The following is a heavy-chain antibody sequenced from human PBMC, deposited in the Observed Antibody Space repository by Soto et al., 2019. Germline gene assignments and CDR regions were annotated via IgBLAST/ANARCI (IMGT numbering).Heavy chain of an antibody. D-gene: IGHD2-2*02. V-gene: IGHV4-59*11. CDR3: GTRFYTSGVLFDY. Sequence: SETLSLTCTVSGGSISDHYYMWIRQSPGKGLEYIGYICNGGRADYNPSLKSRVIISVDTSKNQFSLKMTSVTAADTAVYYCGTRFYTSGVLFDYWGQGTPVTVSS. CDR2: ICNGGRA. CDR1: GGSISDHY. J-gene: IGHJ4*02.